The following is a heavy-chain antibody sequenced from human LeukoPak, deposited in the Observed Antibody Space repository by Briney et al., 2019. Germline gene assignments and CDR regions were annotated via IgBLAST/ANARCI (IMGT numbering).Heavy chain of an antibody. Sequence: GGSLRLSCVASGFTFSVYYMSWIRQAPGKGLEWVSYISSSGRTIYYADSVKGRFTISRDNSKNSLYLQMNSLRAEDTAVYYCATSNIAARDYWGQGTLVTVSS. V-gene: IGHV3-11*01. J-gene: IGHJ4*02. CDR2: ISSSGRTI. CDR3: ATSNIAARDY. D-gene: IGHD6-6*01. CDR1: GFTFSVYY.